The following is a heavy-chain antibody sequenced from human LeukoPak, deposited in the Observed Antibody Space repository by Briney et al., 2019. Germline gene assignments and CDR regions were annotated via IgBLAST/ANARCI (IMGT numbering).Heavy chain of an antibody. J-gene: IGHJ4*02. CDR3: ARQLGVRGVIIGSPFDY. V-gene: IGHV5-51*01. CDR2: IYPGDSDA. Sequence: GESLKISCKGSGCSFTSYWIGWVRQMPGKGLEWMGIIYPGDSDARYSPSFQGQVTISADKSISTAYLQWSSLKASDTAMYYCARQLGVRGVIIGSPFDYWGQGTLVTVSS. CDR1: GCSFTSYW. D-gene: IGHD3-10*01.